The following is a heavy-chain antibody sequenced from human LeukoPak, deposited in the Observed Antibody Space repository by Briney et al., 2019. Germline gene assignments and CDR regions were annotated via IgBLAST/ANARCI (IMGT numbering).Heavy chain of an antibody. Sequence: GGSLRLSCAASGFTFSSYAMSWVRQAPGKGLEWVSVIYSGGSTYYADSVKGRFTISRDNSKNTLYLQMNSLRAEDTAVYYCARGAGIAAAVRADYWGQGTLVTVSS. J-gene: IGHJ4*02. D-gene: IGHD6-13*01. V-gene: IGHV3-66*01. CDR3: ARGAGIAAAVRADY. CDR1: GFTFSSYA. CDR2: IYSGGST.